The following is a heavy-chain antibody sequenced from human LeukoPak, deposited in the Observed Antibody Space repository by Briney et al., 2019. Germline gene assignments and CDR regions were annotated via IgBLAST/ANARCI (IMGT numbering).Heavy chain of an antibody. J-gene: IGHJ4*02. Sequence: PSETLSLTCTVSGGSISSSSYYWGWIRQPPGKGLEWIESIYYSGSTYYNPSLKSRVTISVDTSKNQFSLKLSSVTAADTAVYYCARSSGYSGYDPPRTLRYWGQGTLVTVSS. V-gene: IGHV4-39*07. CDR1: GGSISSSSYY. D-gene: IGHD5-12*01. CDR2: IYYSGST. CDR3: ARSSGYSGYDPPRTLRY.